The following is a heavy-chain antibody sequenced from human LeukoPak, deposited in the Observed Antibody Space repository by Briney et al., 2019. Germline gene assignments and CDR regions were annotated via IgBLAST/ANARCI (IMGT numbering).Heavy chain of an antibody. CDR1: GGTFSSYA. V-gene: IGHV1-69*01. CDR2: IIPIFGTA. D-gene: IGHD2-2*01. Sequence: SVKVSCKASGGTFSSYAISWVRQAPGQGLEWMGGIIPIFGTANYAQKFQGRVTITADESTSTAYMELSSLRSADTAVYYCARVSCSSPSCPGSFDYWGQGTLVTVSS. J-gene: IGHJ4*02. CDR3: ARVSCSSPSCPGSFDY.